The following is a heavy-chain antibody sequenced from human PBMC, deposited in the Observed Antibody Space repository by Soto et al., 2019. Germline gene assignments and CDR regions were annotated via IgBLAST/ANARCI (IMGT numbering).Heavy chain of an antibody. D-gene: IGHD4-17*01. CDR3: ARDRTTVTSAGVYYYGMDV. Sequence: PSETLSLTCTVSGGSISSYYWSWIRQPPGKGLEWIGYIYYSGSTNYNPSIKSRVTISVDTSKNQFSLKLSSVTAADTAVYYCARDRTTVTSAGVYYYGMDVWGQGTTVTVSS. V-gene: IGHV4-59*01. CDR1: GGSISSYY. J-gene: IGHJ6*02. CDR2: IYYSGST.